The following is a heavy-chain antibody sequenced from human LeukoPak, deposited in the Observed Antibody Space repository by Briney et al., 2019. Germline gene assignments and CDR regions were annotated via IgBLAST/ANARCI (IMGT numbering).Heavy chain of an antibody. J-gene: IGHJ4*02. D-gene: IGHD1-26*01. Sequence: PSGTLSLTCAVSGDSISNGNWWSWVRQSPGKGLEWVGEISHSGNINYNPSLKSRVIISMDKSKNHFSLRLSSITAADTAVYYCARAVAATSGRFSLGYWGQGTLVTVSS. CDR2: ISHSGNI. CDR1: GDSISNGNW. V-gene: IGHV4-4*02. CDR3: ARAVAATSGRFSLGY.